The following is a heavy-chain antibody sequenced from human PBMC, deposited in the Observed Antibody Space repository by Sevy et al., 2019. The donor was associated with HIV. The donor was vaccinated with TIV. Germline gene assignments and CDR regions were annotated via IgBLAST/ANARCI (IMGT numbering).Heavy chain of an antibody. CDR3: ARAYCSGGRCYSLAY. V-gene: IGHV1-18*01. J-gene: IGHJ4*02. Sequence: ASVKVSCKVSGYTFNTYRIHWVRQAPGQGLEWMGWVSPHNGDTNYALRLQGRITMFTDSSTSTAYMELRNLRSDDTALYYCARAYCSGGRCYSLAYWGQGTLVTVSS. D-gene: IGHD2-15*01. CDR2: VSPHNGDT. CDR1: GYTFNTYR.